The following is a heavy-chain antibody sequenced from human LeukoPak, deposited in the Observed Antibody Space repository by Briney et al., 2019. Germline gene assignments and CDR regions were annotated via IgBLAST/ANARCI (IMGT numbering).Heavy chain of an antibody. D-gene: IGHD5-24*01. V-gene: IGHV1-46*01. J-gene: IGHJ4*02. Sequence: EASVKVSCKASGYTFTTYYMHWVRQAPGQGLEWVGIINPSGGSTTHAQKFQGRVTMSRDTSTSTVYMELSRLRSEDTAVYYCARGPEDGYNFDYWGQGTLVTVSS. CDR1: GYTFTTYY. CDR3: ARGPEDGYNFDY. CDR2: INPSGGST.